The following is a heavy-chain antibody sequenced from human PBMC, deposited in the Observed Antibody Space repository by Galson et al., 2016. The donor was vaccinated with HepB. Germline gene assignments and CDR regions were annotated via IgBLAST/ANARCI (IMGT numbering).Heavy chain of an antibody. CDR2: ISTRRTT. CDR1: GVSGTY. D-gene: IGHD1-1*01. V-gene: IGHV3-53*01. CDR3: AKERLVRRIFDH. Sequence: SLRLSCAASGVSGTYMRWVRQAPGKGLEWVASISTRRTTYYSDSVQGRFTISRDNSNNTLYLQRNGLRAEDTAVSYCAKERLVRRIFDHWGQGTLLTVSS. J-gene: IGHJ4*02.